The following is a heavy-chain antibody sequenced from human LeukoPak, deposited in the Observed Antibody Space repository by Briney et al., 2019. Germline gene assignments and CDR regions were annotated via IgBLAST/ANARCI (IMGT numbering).Heavy chain of an antibody. CDR2: ISSSTSYI. Sequence: GGSLRLSCAASGFTFSSYSMNRVRQAPGKGLEWVSSISSSTSYIEYADSVKGRFTISRDNAKTSLYLQMNSLRAEDTAAYYCARAETPYYYDSSGYFENWGQGTLVTVSS. CDR1: GFTFSSYS. J-gene: IGHJ4*02. D-gene: IGHD3-22*01. CDR3: ARAETPYYYDSSGYFEN. V-gene: IGHV3-21*01.